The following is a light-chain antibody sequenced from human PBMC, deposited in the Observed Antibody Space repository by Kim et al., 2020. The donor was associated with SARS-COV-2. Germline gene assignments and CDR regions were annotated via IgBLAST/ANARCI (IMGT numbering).Light chain of an antibody. J-gene: IGKJ1*01. Sequence: GDRADITFRASQVINNYLARYQQKPGKAPTLLTYGASTWHSGVPARFSGSGSGTDFTLTIRSLQPEDVGTYYCHKSDSAPWTFGQGTKLDIK. CDR2: GAS. V-gene: IGKV1-27*01. CDR1: QVINNY. CDR3: HKSDSAPWT.